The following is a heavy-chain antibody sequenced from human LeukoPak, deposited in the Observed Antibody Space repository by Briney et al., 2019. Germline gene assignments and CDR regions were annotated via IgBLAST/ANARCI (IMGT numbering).Heavy chain of an antibody. D-gene: IGHD1-26*01. Sequence: GGSLRLSCAASGFTFSSYAMHWVRQAPGKGLEWVAVISYDGSNKYYADSVKGRFTISRDDSKNTLYLQMNSLRAEDTAVYYCARDQGATTPNWFDPWGQGTLVTVSS. CDR2: ISYDGSNK. V-gene: IGHV3-30*04. CDR3: ARDQGATTPNWFDP. J-gene: IGHJ5*02. CDR1: GFTFSSYA.